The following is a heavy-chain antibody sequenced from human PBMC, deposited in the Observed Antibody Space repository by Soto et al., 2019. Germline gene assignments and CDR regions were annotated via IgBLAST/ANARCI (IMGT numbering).Heavy chain of an antibody. J-gene: IGHJ4*02. CDR2: IYYSGST. Sequence: QVQLQESGPGLVKPSETLSLTCTVSGGSISSYYWSWIRQPPGKGLEWIGYIYYSGSTNYNPSLKIRVTIPVDTSKNHSSLKLSSGTAAETAVYYCAREGLGSKYSSSWYHIDYWGQGTLVTVSS. D-gene: IGHD6-13*01. CDR1: GGSISSYY. V-gene: IGHV4-59*01. CDR3: AREGLGSKYSSSWYHIDY.